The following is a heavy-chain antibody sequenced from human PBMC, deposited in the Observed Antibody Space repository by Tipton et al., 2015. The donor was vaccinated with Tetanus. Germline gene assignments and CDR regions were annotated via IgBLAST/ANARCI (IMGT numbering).Heavy chain of an antibody. D-gene: IGHD3-3*01. CDR1: GYYLTNYG. CDR2: ISGYNGNT. CDR3: ARGSLRVGFLEWHFDY. V-gene: IGHV1-18*01. J-gene: IGHJ4*02. Sequence: QVQLVQSGAEVRKPGASVRVSCTLSGYYLTNYGISWVRQAPGQGLEWMAWISGYNGNTKSAQRFQGRVTMTTDTSTSTAYMELRSLTSDDTAIYYCARGSLRVGFLEWHFDYWGQGALVTVSS.